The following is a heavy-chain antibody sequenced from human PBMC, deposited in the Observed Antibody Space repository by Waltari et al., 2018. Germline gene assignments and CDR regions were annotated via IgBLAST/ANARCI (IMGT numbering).Heavy chain of an antibody. Sequence: QVQLQESGPGLVKPSETLSLTCAVSGYSISSGYYWGWIRQPPGKGLEWIGSIYHSGSTYSNPSLKSRVTISGDTSKNQFSLKLSSVTAADTAVYYCARQLWSYYFDYWGQGTLVTVSS. V-gene: IGHV4-38-2*01. CDR3: ARQLWSYYFDY. CDR1: GYSISSGYY. CDR2: IYHSGST. J-gene: IGHJ4*02. D-gene: IGHD1-1*01.